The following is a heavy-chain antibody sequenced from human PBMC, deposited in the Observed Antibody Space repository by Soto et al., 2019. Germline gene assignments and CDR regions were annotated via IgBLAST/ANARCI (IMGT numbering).Heavy chain of an antibody. CDR1: GGSISSGGYS. CDR2: IYHSGST. D-gene: IGHD4-17*01. CDR3: ARVDDGDYHAYYFDY. Sequence: PSETLSLTCAVSGGSISSGGYSWSWIRQPPGKGLECIGYIYHSGSTYYNPSLKSRVTISVDRSKNQFSLKLSSVTAADTAVYYCARVDDGDYHAYYFDYWGQGTLVTVSS. V-gene: IGHV4-30-2*01. J-gene: IGHJ4*02.